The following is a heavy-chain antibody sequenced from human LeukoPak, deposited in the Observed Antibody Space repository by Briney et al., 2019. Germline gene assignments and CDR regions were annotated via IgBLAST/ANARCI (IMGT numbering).Heavy chain of an antibody. CDR1: GYSISSGYY. CDR3: ATVDTGDY. J-gene: IGHJ4*02. V-gene: IGHV4-38-2*02. Sequence: SETLSLTCTVSGYSISSGYYWGWIRQPPGKGLEWIGSIYHSGSTYYNPSLKSRVTISVDTSKNQFSLKLSSVTAADTAVYYCATVDTGDYWGQGTLVTVSS. D-gene: IGHD5-18*01. CDR2: IYHSGST.